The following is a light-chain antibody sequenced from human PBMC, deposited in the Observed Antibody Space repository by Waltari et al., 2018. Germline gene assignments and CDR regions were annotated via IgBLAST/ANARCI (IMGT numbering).Light chain of an antibody. V-gene: IGKV3-11*01. CDR3: HQRSNWPDT. Sequence: VLTQPPATLSLSPGERATISCRARQSVSSYLACYQQKPGQAPTPLISDASNRAAGIPARSSGSGSGTDFTLTISCLEPEDFAVYCCHQRSNWPDTFGQGTRLEI. CDR2: DAS. J-gene: IGKJ5*01. CDR1: QSVSSY.